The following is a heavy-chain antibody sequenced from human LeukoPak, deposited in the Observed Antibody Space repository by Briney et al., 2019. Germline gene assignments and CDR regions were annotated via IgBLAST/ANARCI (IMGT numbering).Heavy chain of an antibody. D-gene: IGHD4-23*01. J-gene: IGHJ4*02. CDR2: INPDGSTT. CDR3: TSTGNSGY. CDR1: GFTVSSNY. V-gene: IGHV3-74*01. Sequence: GGSLRLSCAASGFTVSSNYMSWVRQAPGKGLVWVSRINPDGSTTDYADSVKGRFTISRDNAKNTLYLQMNTLRAEDTAVYYCTSTGNSGYWGQGTPVTVSS.